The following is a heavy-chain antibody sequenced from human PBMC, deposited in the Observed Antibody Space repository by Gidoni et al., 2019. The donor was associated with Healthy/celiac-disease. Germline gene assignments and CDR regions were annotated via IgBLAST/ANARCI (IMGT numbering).Heavy chain of an antibody. D-gene: IGHD1-26*01. J-gene: IGHJ4*02. CDR2: ISYDGSNK. V-gene: IGHV3-30-3*01. CDR3: ARQLRIVGATFGFDY. CDR1: GFTFRSYA. Sequence: QVQLVESGGGVVQPGRSLRLSWAASGFTFRSYAMHWVRQAPGKGLEWVAVISYDGSNKYYADSVKGRFTISRDNSKNTLYLQMNSLRAEDTAVYYCARQLRIVGATFGFDYWGQGTLVTVSS.